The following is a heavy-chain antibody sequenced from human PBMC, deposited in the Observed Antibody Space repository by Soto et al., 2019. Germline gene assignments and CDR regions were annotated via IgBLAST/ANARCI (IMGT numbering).Heavy chain of an antibody. D-gene: IGHD3-22*01. CDR2: IYHTGST. CDR1: GVSISTNNW. CDR3: ARTLSDSSGFDY. V-gene: IGHV4-4*02. Sequence: QVQLQESGPGLVKPSGTVSLTCAVSGVSISTNNWWTWVRQPPGKGLEWIGEIYHTGSTNHNPSLKNRVIISVDMSKNQVSLKLSSLTAADTALYYCARTLSDSSGFDYWGQGTLVSVSS. J-gene: IGHJ4*02.